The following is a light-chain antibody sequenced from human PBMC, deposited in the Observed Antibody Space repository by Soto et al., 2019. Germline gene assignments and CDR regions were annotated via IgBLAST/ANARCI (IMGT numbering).Light chain of an antibody. CDR2: GAS. CDR3: QQYNNWPPRT. J-gene: IGKJ1*01. V-gene: IGKV3-15*01. CDR1: QSVSSN. Sequence: EIGLTQSAGTLSLSPGERATLSCWASQSVSSNLAWYQQKPGQAPRLLIYGASTRATGIPARFSGSGSGTEFALTISSLQSEDFAVYYCQQYNNWPPRTFGQGTKVDIK.